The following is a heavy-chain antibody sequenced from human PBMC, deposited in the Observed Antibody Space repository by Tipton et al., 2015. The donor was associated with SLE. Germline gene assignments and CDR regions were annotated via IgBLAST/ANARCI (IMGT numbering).Heavy chain of an antibody. D-gene: IGHD1-26*01. V-gene: IGHV4-59*01. Sequence: WVRQAPGKGLEWIGHIYYSGSTNYNPSLKSRVTISVDTSKNQFSLRLNSVTAADTAVYYCAREDGIYTAFDYWGQGTLVTVSS. CDR3: AREDGIYTAFDY. J-gene: IGHJ4*02. CDR2: IYYSGST.